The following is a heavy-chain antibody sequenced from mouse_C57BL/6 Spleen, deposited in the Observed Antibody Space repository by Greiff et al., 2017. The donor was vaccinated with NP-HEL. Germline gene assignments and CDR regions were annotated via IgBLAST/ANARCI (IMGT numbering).Heavy chain of an antibody. CDR1: GYTFTDYY. CDR2: INPNNGGT. J-gene: IGHJ2*01. V-gene: IGHV1-26*01. CDR3: ARGYDGDFDY. D-gene: IGHD2-14*01. Sequence: EVQLQQSGPELVKPGASVKISCKASGYTFTDYYMNWVKQSHGKSLEWIGDINPNNGGTSYNQKFKGKATLTVDKSSSTAYMELRSLTSEDSAVYYCARGYDGDFDYWGQGTTLTVSS.